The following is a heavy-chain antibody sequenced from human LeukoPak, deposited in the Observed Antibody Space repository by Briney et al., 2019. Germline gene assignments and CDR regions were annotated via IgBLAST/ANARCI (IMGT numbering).Heavy chain of an antibody. CDR1: GFIFSNYA. V-gene: IGHV3-23*01. CDR3: AKGTWIGSRNYYEASRYFDY. Sequence: GGSLRLSCAASGFIFSNYAMSWVRQAPGKGLEWVSVISGGGSNTYYADSMKGRFTISRDNSKKTLYLQMNSLRAEDTAIYYCAKGTWIGSRNYYEASRYFDYWGQGTLVTVSS. D-gene: IGHD3-10*01. CDR2: ISGGGSNT. J-gene: IGHJ4*02.